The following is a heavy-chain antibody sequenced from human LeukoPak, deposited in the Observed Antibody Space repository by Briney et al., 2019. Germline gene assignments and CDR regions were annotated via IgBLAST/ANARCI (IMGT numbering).Heavy chain of an antibody. J-gene: IGHJ4*02. D-gene: IGHD3-22*01. CDR3: ARDNYYDSSGQTDY. V-gene: IGHV3-66*01. Sequence: GGSLRLSFAASGFIVSSNYMSWVRQAPGKGLEWVSVIYSGGSTLYADSVKGRVTISRDNSKNTLYLQMNSLRAEDTAVYYCARDNYYDSSGQTDYWGQGTLVTVSS. CDR1: GFIVSSNY. CDR2: IYSGGST.